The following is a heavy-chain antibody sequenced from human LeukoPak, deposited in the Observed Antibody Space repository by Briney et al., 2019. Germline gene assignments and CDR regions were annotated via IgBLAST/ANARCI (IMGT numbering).Heavy chain of an antibody. CDR1: GGSISSYY. D-gene: IGHD6-19*01. CDR2: IYYSGST. V-gene: IGHV4-59*01. J-gene: IGHJ4*02. Sequence: SETLSLTCTVSGGSISSYYWSWIRQPPGKGLEWIGYIYYSGSTNYNPSLKSRVTISVDTSKNQFSLKLSSVTAADTAAYYCARSIAVAGIPMGYYFDYWGQGTLVTVSS. CDR3: ARSIAVAGIPMGYYFDY.